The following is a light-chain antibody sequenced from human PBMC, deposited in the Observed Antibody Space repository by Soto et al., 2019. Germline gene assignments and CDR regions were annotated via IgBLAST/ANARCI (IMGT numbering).Light chain of an antibody. J-gene: IGLJ1*01. CDR3: SSYTSSSTPYV. V-gene: IGLV2-14*01. Sequence: LTQPASVSGSPGQSITISCTGTSSDVGGYNYVSWYQQHPGKAPKLMIYDVSNRPSGVSNRFSGSKSGNTASLTISGLQAEDEANYYCSSYTSSSTPYVFGTGTKVTVL. CDR1: SSDVGGYNY. CDR2: DVS.